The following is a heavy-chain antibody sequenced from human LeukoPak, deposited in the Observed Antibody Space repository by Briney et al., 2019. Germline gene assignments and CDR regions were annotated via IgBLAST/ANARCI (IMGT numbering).Heavy chain of an antibody. CDR3: ARGPYKLVRGVIIINSPYYFDY. D-gene: IGHD3-10*01. V-gene: IGHV4-59*12. Sequence: PSETLSLTCTVSGGSISSYYWSWIRQPPGKGLEWIGYIYHSGSTYYNPSLKSRVTISVDTSKNQFSLKLSSVTAADTAVYYCARGPYKLVRGVIIINSPYYFDYWGQGTLVTVSS. CDR2: IYHSGST. CDR1: GGSISSYY. J-gene: IGHJ4*02.